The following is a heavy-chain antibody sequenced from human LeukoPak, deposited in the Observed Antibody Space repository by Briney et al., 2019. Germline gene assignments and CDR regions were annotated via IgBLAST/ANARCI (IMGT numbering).Heavy chain of an antibody. CDR1: GDSISSYY. Sequence: SETLSLTCTVSGDSISSYYWSWIRQPAGKGVEWIGRIYSSGSTNYNPSLKSRLTMSVDTSRNQFSLKLYSVTAADTAVYYCARDPLTGRLGLDYWGQGTLVTVSS. J-gene: IGHJ4*02. CDR3: ARDPLTGRLGLDY. CDR2: IYSSGST. D-gene: IGHD7-27*01. V-gene: IGHV4-4*07.